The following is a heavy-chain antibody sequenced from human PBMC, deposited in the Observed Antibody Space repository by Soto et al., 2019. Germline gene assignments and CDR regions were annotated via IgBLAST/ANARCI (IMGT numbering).Heavy chain of an antibody. J-gene: IGHJ3*02. V-gene: IGHV1-18*01. CDR3: AGEFDIAVAVNAFDI. Sequence: QVQLVQSGAEVKKPGASVKVSCKASGYTFTSYGISWVRQAPGQGLEWMGWISAYNGNTNYAQKLQGRGTMTTDTTTSTHYMALRSLRSDDTVVYYGAGEFDIAVAVNAFDIWGQGTMVTVSS. CDR1: GYTFTSYG. CDR2: ISAYNGNT. D-gene: IGHD6-19*01.